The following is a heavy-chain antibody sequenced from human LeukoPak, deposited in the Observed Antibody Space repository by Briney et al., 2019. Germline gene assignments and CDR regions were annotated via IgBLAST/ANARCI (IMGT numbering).Heavy chain of an antibody. D-gene: IGHD7-27*01. CDR2: IYYSGST. J-gene: IGHJ3*02. CDR1: GFTFSDYY. V-gene: IGHV4-59*01. Sequence: GSLRLSCAASGFTFSDYYMSWIRQPPGKGLEWIAYIYYSGSTNYNPSLKSRVTISVDTSKNQFSLKLISVTAADTAVYYCARGSRGDGAAFDIWGQGTMVTVSS. CDR3: ARGSRGDGAAFDI.